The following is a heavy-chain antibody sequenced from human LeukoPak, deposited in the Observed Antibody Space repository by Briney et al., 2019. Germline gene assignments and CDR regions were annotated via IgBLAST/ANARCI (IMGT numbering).Heavy chain of an antibody. CDR1: GFTFSSYA. CDR2: ISGSGGST. J-gene: IGHJ4*02. CDR3: AKGGAYYDILTTFDY. Sequence: GGSLRLSCAASGFTFSSYAMSWVRQAPGKGLEWVSAISGSGGSTYYADSVKGQFTISRDNSKNTLYLQMNSLRAEDTAVYYCAKGGAYYDILTTFDYWGQGTLVTVSS. D-gene: IGHD3-9*01. V-gene: IGHV3-23*01.